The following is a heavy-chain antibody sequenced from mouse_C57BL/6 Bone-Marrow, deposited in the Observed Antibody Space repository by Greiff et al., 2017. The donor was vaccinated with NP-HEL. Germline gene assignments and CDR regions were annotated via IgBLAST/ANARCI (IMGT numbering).Heavy chain of an antibody. D-gene: IGHD1-1*01. J-gene: IGHJ1*03. CDR2: IYPGSGST. CDR3: ARAPYYYGTRYWYFDV. CDR1: GYTFTSYW. Sequence: VQLQQPGAELVKPGASVKMSCKASGYTFTSYWITWVKQRPGQGLEWIGDIYPGSGSTNYNEKFKSKATLNVDTSSSTAYMQLSSLTSEDSAVYYCARAPYYYGTRYWYFDVWGTGTTVTVSS. V-gene: IGHV1-55*01.